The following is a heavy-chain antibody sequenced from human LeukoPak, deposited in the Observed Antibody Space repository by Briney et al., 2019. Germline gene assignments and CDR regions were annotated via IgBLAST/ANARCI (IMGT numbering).Heavy chain of an antibody. D-gene: IGHD6-19*01. Sequence: SETLSLTCTVSGGSISSSSYYWGWIRQPPGKGLEWIGSIYYSGSTYYNPSLKSRVTISVDTSKNQFSLKLSSVTAADTAVYYCARSLYSSDFDYRGQGTLVTVSS. CDR1: GGSISSSSYY. J-gene: IGHJ4*02. CDR2: IYYSGST. CDR3: ARSLYSSDFDY. V-gene: IGHV4-39*01.